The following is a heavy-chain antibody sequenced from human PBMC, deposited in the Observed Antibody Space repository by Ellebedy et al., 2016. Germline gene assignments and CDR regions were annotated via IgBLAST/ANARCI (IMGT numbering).Heavy chain of an antibody. CDR3: AKEGGVAGTAQDPNFDY. V-gene: IGHV3-9*01. CDR1: GFTFDDYA. J-gene: IGHJ4*02. D-gene: IGHD6-19*01. CDR2: ISWNSGSI. Sequence: GGSLRLSXAASGFTFDDYAMHWVRQAPGKGLEWVSGISWNSGSIGYADSVKGRFTISRDNAKNSLYLQMNSLRAEDTALYYCAKEGGVAGTAQDPNFDYWGQGTLVTVSS.